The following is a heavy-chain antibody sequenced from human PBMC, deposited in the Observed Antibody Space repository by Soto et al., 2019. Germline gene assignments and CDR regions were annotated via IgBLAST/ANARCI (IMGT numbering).Heavy chain of an antibody. J-gene: IGHJ4*02. D-gene: IGHD2-21*02. CDR1: GFTFKNFV. CDR2: ISGTTDTI. Sequence: GGSLRLSCAASGFTFKNFVMNWVRQAPGKGLAWVSYISGTTDTINFAESVRGRFTISRDNAKNSMFLQMDSLRDADTAVYYCVRQRGVMTDFAYFDSWGQGTLVTVSS. CDR3: VRQRGVMTDFAYFDS. V-gene: IGHV3-48*02.